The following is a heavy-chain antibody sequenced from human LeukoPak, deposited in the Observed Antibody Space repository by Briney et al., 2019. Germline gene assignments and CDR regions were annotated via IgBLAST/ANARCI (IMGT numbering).Heavy chain of an antibody. D-gene: IGHD6-19*01. J-gene: IGHJ4*02. Sequence: GGSLRLSCAASGFTFASYALGWVRQAPGKGLEWVSDISDTGNYAYYVDSVKGRFTISRDNSKNTLYLQMNNLRAEDTAVYFCAKVIRNQWLVPFDYWGQGTLVTVSS. CDR1: GFTFASYA. CDR3: AKVIRNQWLVPFDY. V-gene: IGHV3-23*01. CDR2: ISDTGNYA.